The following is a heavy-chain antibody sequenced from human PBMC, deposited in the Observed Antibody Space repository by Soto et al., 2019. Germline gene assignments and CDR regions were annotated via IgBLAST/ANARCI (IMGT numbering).Heavy chain of an antibody. V-gene: IGHV3-21*01. CDR3: SRSPEVGVRGAY. CDR1: GFTFSSYS. CDR2: ISSSSSYI. J-gene: IGHJ4*02. Sequence: VSLRLSCAASGFTFSSYSMNWVRQAPGKGLEWVSSISSSSSYIYYADSVKGRFTISRDNAKNSLYLQMNSLRAEDTAVYYCSRSPEVGVRGAYWGQGTLVTVSS. D-gene: IGHD3-16*01.